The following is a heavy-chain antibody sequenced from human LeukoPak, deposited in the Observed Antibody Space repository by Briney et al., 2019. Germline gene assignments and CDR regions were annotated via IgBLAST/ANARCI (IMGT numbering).Heavy chain of an antibody. CDR3: ARHRAGSSWPRYYYYGMDV. J-gene: IGHJ6*02. D-gene: IGHD6-13*01. CDR2: IYYSGST. Sequence: PSETLSLTCTVSGGSISSYYWSWIRQPPGKGRKGIGNIYYSGSTNYNPSLKSRVTISVDTSKNQFSLKLSSVTAADTAVYYCARHRAGSSWPRYYYYGMDVWGQGTTVTVSS. CDR1: GGSISSYY. V-gene: IGHV4-59*08.